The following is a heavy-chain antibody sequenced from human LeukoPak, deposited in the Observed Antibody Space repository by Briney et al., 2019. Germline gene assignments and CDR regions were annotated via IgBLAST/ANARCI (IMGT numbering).Heavy chain of an antibody. J-gene: IGHJ4*02. V-gene: IGHV4-34*01. D-gene: IGHD4-17*01. CDR3: ARLNYTLTTYPSFDY. CDR1: GGSFSGYY. Sequence: SETLSLTCAVYGGSFSGYYWSWIRQPPGKGLEWIGEINHSGSTNYNPSLKSRVTISVDTSKNQFSLKLSSVTAADTAVYYCARLNYTLTTYPSFDYWGQGTLVTVSS. CDR2: INHSGST.